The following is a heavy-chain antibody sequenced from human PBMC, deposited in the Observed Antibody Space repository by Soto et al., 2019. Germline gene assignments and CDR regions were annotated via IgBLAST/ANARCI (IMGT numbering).Heavy chain of an antibody. D-gene: IGHD5-12*01. Sequence: SETLSLTCTVSGGSISSYDWSWIRQPPGKGLEWIGYIYYSGSTNYNPSLKSRVTISVDTSKNQFSLKLSSVTAADTAVYYCARGPSPMATTAYYFDYWGQGTLVTVSS. CDR2: IYYSGST. V-gene: IGHV4-59*01. J-gene: IGHJ4*02. CDR1: GGSISSYD. CDR3: ARGPSPMATTAYYFDY.